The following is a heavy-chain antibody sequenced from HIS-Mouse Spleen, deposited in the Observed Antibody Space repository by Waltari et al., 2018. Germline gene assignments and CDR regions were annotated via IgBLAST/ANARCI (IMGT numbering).Heavy chain of an antibody. CDR3: AREIPYSSSWYVWYFDL. CDR1: GGSISSSSYY. Sequence: QLQLQESGPGLVKPSETMSLTCTVSGGSISSSSYYWGWIRQPPGKGLGWIGSIYYSGSPYYNPPLKSRVTISVDTSKNQFSRRLSSVTAADTAVYYCAREIPYSSSWYVWYFDLWGRGTLVTVSS. V-gene: IGHV4-39*07. CDR2: IYYSGSP. J-gene: IGHJ2*01. D-gene: IGHD6-13*01.